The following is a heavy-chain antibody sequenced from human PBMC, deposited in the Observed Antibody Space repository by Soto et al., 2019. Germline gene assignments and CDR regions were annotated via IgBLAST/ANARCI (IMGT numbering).Heavy chain of an antibody. D-gene: IGHD6-19*01. J-gene: IGHJ3*02. Sequence: PGESLKISCKGSGYSFTSYWISWVRQMPGKGLERMGRIDPSDSYTNYSPSFQGHVTISADKSISTAYLQWSSLKASDTAMYYCARHDDSSGWYEGKDAFDIWGQGTMDTAS. CDR1: GYSFTSYW. CDR2: IDPSDSYT. V-gene: IGHV5-10-1*01. CDR3: ARHDDSSGWYEGKDAFDI.